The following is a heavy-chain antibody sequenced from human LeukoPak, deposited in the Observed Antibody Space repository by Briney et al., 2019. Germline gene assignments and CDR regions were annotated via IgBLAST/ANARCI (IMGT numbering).Heavy chain of an antibody. J-gene: IGHJ4*02. D-gene: IGHD3-22*01. V-gene: IGHV3-21*01. Sequence: GGSLRLSCAASGFTFSSYNMNWVRQAPGKGLEWVASISSTSSCIYYADLLKGRFTISRDNADNSLYLQMNSLRAEDTAVYYCARVHYYYNKSGYYPSFDYWGQGTLVTVSS. CDR1: GFTFSSYN. CDR3: ARVHYYYNKSGYYPSFDY. CDR2: ISSTSSCI.